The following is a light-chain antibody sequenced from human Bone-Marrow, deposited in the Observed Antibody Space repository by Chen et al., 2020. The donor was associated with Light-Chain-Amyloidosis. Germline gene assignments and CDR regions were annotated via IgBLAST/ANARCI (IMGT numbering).Light chain of an antibody. V-gene: IGKV3-20*01. Sequence: EIVLTQSPGTLSLSPGEGANLSCRASQTISSNYLTWYQQKFGQAPRLLSYGSSSRATGIPDRFTGSGSGTDFTLTINRLEPEDFAMYYCQQYGTSPLTFGGGTKVEIK. CDR1: QTISSNY. CDR3: QQYGTSPLT. J-gene: IGKJ4*01. CDR2: GSS.